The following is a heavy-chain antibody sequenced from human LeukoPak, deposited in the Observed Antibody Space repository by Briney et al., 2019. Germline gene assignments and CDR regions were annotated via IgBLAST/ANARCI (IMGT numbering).Heavy chain of an antibody. CDR2: ISSGSTI. J-gene: IGHJ4*02. CDR3: ARGLYCSGGSCYAFDY. CDR1: GFTFSDYY. V-gene: IGHV3-11*01. Sequence: PGGSLRLSCAASGFTFSDYYMSWIRQAPGKGLEWVSYISSGSTIYYADSVKGRFTISRDNAKNSLYLQMNSLRAEDTAAYYCARGLYCSGGSCYAFDYWGQGTLVTVSS. D-gene: IGHD2-15*01.